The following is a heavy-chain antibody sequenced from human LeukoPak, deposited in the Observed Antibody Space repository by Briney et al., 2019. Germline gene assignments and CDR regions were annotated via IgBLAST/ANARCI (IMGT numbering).Heavy chain of an antibody. V-gene: IGHV3-48*01. D-gene: IGHD2-2*01. CDR2: ISSSSSTI. J-gene: IGHJ6*03. CDR1: GFTFSSYS. CDR3: AKDLYCSSTSCYMDV. Sequence: PGGSLRLSCAASGFTFSSYSMNWVRQAPGKGLEWVSYISSSSSTIYYADSVKGRFTISRDNSKNTPYLQMNSLRAEDTAVYYCAKDLYCSSTSCYMDVWGKGTTVTVSS.